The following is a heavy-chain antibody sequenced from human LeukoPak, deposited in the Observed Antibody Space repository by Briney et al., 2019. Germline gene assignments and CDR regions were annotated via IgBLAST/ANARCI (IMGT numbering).Heavy chain of an antibody. D-gene: IGHD3-10*01. V-gene: IGHV4-34*01. CDR3: ARGQKPHYGPGSYFGY. Sequence: PSETLSLTCAVYGGSFSGYYWSWIRQPPGKGLEWIGEINHSGSTNYNPSLKSRVTISVDTSKNQFSLKLSSVTAADTAVYYCARGQKPHYGPGSYFGYWGQGTLVTVSS. CDR1: GGSFSGYY. J-gene: IGHJ4*02. CDR2: INHSGST.